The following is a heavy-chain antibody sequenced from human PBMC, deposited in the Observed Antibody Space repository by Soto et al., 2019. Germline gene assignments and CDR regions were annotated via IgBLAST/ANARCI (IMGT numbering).Heavy chain of an antibody. CDR2: ISYDGSNK. CDR1: GFTFSSYG. J-gene: IGHJ4*02. V-gene: IGHV3-30*18. Sequence: QVQLVESGGGVVQPWRSLRLSCAASGFTFSSYGMHWVRQAPGKGLEWVAVISYDGSNKYYADSVKGRFTISRDNSKNTLYLQMNSLRAEDTAVYYCAKDPPSGDDPFDYWGQGTLVTVSS. CDR3: AKDPPSGDDPFDY. D-gene: IGHD2-21*02.